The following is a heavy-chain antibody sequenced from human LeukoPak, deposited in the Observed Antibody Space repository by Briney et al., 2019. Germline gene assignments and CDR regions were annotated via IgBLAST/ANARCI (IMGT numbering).Heavy chain of an antibody. V-gene: IGHV3-30-3*01. Sequence: GRSLRLSCAASGFTFSSYAMHWVRRAPGKGLEWVAVISYDGSNKYYADSVKGRFTISRDNSKNTLYLQMNSLRAEDTAVYYCASSLFGEFHYFDYWGQGTLVTVSS. CDR1: GFTFSSYA. J-gene: IGHJ4*02. D-gene: IGHD3-10*02. CDR3: ASSLFGEFHYFDY. CDR2: ISYDGSNK.